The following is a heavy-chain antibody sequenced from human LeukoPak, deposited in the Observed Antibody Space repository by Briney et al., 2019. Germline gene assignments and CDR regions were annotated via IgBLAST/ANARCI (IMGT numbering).Heavy chain of an antibody. CDR2: ILYDGSNK. D-gene: IGHD3-10*02. V-gene: IGHV3-30*02. Sequence: GGSLRLSCAASGFPFSKFGMHWVRQAPGQGLEWVAFILYDGSNKFYADSVKGRFTISRDNSKSTLSLQMNTLRAEDTAVYYCAELGITMIGGVWGKGTTVTISS. CDR1: GFPFSKFG. J-gene: IGHJ6*04. CDR3: AELGITMIGGV.